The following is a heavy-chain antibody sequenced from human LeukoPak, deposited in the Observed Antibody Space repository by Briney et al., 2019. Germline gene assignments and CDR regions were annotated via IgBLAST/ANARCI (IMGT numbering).Heavy chain of an antibody. CDR1: GFTFSSYA. J-gene: IGHJ5*02. D-gene: IGHD3-10*01. Sequence: GGSLRLSCGASGFTFSSYAMSWVRQAPGKGLEWVSAISGSGGSTYYADSVKGRFTISRDNSKNTLYLQMNSLRAEDTAVYYCAKAMVRGVITFNCFDPWGQGTLVTVSS. V-gene: IGHV3-23*01. CDR3: AKAMVRGVITFNCFDP. CDR2: ISGSGGST.